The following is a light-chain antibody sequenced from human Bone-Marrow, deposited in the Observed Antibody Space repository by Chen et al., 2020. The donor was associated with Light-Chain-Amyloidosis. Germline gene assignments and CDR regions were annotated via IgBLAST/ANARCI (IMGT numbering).Light chain of an antibody. CDR3: QSADSSGTYEVI. J-gene: IGLJ2*01. V-gene: IGLV3-25*02. CDR1: DLPTKY. CDR2: RDT. Sequence: SYDLTQPPSVSVSPGPTARITCSGDDLPTKYAYWYQKKPGQAPVLVIHRDTERPSGISERFSGSSSGTTATLTISGVQAEEEADYHCQSADSSGTYEVIFGGGTKLTVL.